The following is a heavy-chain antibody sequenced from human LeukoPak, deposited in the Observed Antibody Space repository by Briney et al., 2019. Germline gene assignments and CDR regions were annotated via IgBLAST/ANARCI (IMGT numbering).Heavy chain of an antibody. CDR1: GFTFGDYA. V-gene: IGHV3-7*01. CDR3: TRAYRGDDY. Sequence: GGSLRLSCTASGFTFGDYAMSWVRQAPGKGLEWVANINQDGSRKHYVGSVEGRFTVSRDNAKNALYLQTNSLRTEDTAMYYCTRAYRGDDYWGQGTLVTVSS. D-gene: IGHD1-26*01. CDR2: INQDGSRK. J-gene: IGHJ4*02.